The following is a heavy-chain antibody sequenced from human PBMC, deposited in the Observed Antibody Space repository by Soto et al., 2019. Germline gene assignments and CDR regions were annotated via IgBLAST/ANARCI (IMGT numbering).Heavy chain of an antibody. CDR1: GFTFSSYG. D-gene: IGHD2-15*01. CDR3: EKTMEGYCSGGSCFGFYYYYGMDV. J-gene: IGHJ6*02. Sequence: QVQLVESGGGVVQPGRSLRLSCAASGFTFSSYGMHWVRQAPGKGLEWVAVISYDGSNKYYADSVKGRFTISRDNSKKQLXXQXNXXRAEDTAVYYCEKTMEGYCSGGSCFGFYYYYGMDVWGQGTTVTVSS. CDR2: ISYDGSNK. V-gene: IGHV3-30*18.